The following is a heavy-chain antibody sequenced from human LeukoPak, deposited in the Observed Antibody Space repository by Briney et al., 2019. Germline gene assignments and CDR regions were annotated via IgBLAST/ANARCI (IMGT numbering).Heavy chain of an antibody. CDR1: GFTVSRNY. J-gene: IGHJ4*02. CDR3: AKGPYYYDSSGYYPDY. CDR2: INSDGSST. D-gene: IGHD3-22*01. V-gene: IGHV3-74*01. Sequence: GGSLRLSCAASGFTVSRNYMSWVRQAPGTGLEWVSRINSDGSSTSYADSVNGRFTISRDNAKNTLYLQMNSLRAEDTAVYYCAKGPYYYDSSGYYPDYWGQGTLVTVSS.